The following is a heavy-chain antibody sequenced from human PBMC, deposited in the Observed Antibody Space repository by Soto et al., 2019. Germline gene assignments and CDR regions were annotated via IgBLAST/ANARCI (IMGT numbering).Heavy chain of an antibody. CDR2: IYYSGST. J-gene: IGHJ2*01. V-gene: IGHV4-59*01. CDR1: GGSISSYY. D-gene: IGHD4-17*01. CDR3: ARDGDYAYWYFDL. Sequence: SETLSLTCTVSGGSISSYYWSWIRQPPGKGLEWIGYIYYSGSTNYNPSLKSRVTISVDTSKNQFSLKLSSVTAADTAVYHCARDGDYAYWYFDLWGRGTLVTVSS.